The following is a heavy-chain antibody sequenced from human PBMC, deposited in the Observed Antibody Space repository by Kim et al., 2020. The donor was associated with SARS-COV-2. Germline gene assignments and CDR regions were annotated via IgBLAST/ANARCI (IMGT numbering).Heavy chain of an antibody. J-gene: IGHJ6*02. V-gene: IGHV4-59*01. Sequence: SLKSRVTISVDTSKNQFSLKLSSVTAADTAVYYCARDFVVRSYYYGMDVWGQGTTVTVSS. CDR3: ARDFVVRSYYYGMDV. D-gene: IGHD2-15*01.